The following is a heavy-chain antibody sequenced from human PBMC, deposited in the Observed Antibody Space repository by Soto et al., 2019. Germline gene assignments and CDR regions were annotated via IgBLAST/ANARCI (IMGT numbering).Heavy chain of an antibody. CDR2: IIPIFGTA. D-gene: IGHD3-16*02. CDR3: ARGSDYVWGSYRYSRAWYFDL. CDR1: GGTFSSYA. J-gene: IGHJ2*01. Sequence: QVQLVQSGAEVKKPGSSVKVSCKASGGTFSSYAISWVRQAPGQGLEWMGGIIPIFGTANYAQKFQGRVTITADESTSTAYMALSRLRSEDTAVYYCARGSDYVWGSYRYSRAWYFDLGGRGTLVTVSS. V-gene: IGHV1-69*01.